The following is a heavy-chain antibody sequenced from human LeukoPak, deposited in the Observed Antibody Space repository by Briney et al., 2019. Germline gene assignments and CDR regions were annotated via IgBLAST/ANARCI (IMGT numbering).Heavy chain of an antibody. CDR3: ASQYYYDSSGYWGLMAFDI. Sequence: PSETLSLTCTVSGGSISQYYWSWIRQPPGKGLEWIGYIYYNGNTDSNPSLRSRVSISVDTSKNQFSLKLSSVTAADTAVYYCASQYYYDSSGYWGLMAFDIWGQGTMVTVSS. V-gene: IGHV4-59*08. J-gene: IGHJ3*02. D-gene: IGHD3-22*01. CDR2: IYYNGNT. CDR1: GGSISQYY.